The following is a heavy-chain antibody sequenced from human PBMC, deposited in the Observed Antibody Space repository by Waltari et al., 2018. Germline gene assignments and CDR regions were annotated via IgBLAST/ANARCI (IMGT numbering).Heavy chain of an antibody. V-gene: IGHV4-34*01. CDR3: VRLGIYCGGDCYYFDY. CDR1: GGSFSGYY. D-gene: IGHD2-21*01. Sequence: QVQLQQWGAGLLKPSETLSLTCAVYGGSFSGYYWSWIRQPPGKGLEWIGEINHSGSTNYNPSLKSRVTISVDTSKNQFSLKLSSVTAADTAVYYCVRLGIYCGGDCYYFDYWGQGTLVTVSS. J-gene: IGHJ4*02. CDR2: INHSGST.